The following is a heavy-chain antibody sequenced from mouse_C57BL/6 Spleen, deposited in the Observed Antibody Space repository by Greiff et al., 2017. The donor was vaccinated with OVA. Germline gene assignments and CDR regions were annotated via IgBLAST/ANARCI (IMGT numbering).Heavy chain of an antibody. CDR1: GFTFSDAW. D-gene: IGHD1-1*01. CDR3: TRVVAKDYAMDY. Sequence: EVKLVESGGGLVQPGGSMKLSCAASGFTFSDAWMDWVRQSPEKGLEWVAEIRNKANNHATYYAESVKGRFTISSDDSKSSVYLQMNSLRAEDTGMYYCTRVVAKDYAMDYWGQGTSVTVSS. V-gene: IGHV6-6*01. CDR2: IRNKANNHAT. J-gene: IGHJ4*01.